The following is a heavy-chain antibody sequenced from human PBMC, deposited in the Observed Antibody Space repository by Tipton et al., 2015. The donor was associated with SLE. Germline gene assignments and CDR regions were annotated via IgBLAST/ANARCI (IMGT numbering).Heavy chain of an antibody. CDR3: ARLVVPAGRDYYYGMDV. J-gene: IGHJ6*02. CDR2: IYPGDSDT. CDR1: GYSFTSYW. Sequence: QLVQSGAEVKKPGESLKISCKGSGYSFTSYWIGWVRQMPGKGLEWMGIIYPGDSDTRYSPSFQGQVTISADKSISTAYLQWSSLKASDTAMYYCARLVVPAGRDYYYGMDVWGQGTTVTVSS. D-gene: IGHD2-2*01. V-gene: IGHV5-51*03.